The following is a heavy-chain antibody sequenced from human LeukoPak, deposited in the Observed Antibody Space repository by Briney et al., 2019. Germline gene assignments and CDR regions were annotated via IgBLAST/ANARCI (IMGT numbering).Heavy chain of an antibody. Sequence: PGGSLRLSCAASEFTFNNNGMHRVRQAPGKGLERVAFIRYDGSNKYYAASVKGRFTISRDNSKNTLYLQMSRLRAEDTAVYHCAKDMRYGSQNYIDCWGQGTLVTVSS. CDR1: EFTFNNNG. J-gene: IGHJ4*02. CDR3: AKDMRYGSQNYIDC. D-gene: IGHD2-15*01. CDR2: IRYDGSNK. V-gene: IGHV3-30*02.